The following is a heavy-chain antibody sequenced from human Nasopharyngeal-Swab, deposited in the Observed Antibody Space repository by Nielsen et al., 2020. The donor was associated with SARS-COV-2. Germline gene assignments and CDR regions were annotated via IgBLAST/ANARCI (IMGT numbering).Heavy chain of an antibody. V-gene: IGHV3-23*01. CDR1: GFTFSSYA. CDR2: ISRTSST. CDR3: ARDSHPNIVVVPAGVDY. J-gene: IGHJ4*02. D-gene: IGHD2-2*01. Sequence: GESLKISCAASGFTFSSYAMNWVRQAPGKGLEWVSAISRTSSTYYADSVKGRFTISRDNSKNTLYLQMNSLRAEDTAVYYCARDSHPNIVVVPAGVDYWGQGTLVTVSS.